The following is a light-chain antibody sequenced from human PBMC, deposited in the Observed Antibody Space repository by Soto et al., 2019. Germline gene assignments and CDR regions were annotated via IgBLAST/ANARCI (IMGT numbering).Light chain of an antibody. CDR3: SSYTTSSTLV. CDR2: EVS. Sequence: QSALTQPASVSGSPGQSITISCTGTNSDVGGYNSVSWYQQHPDKAPKLMIYEVSSRPSGVSGRFSGFKSGNTASLTISGLQSADEADYYCSSYTTSSTLVFGTGTKLTVL. CDR1: NSDVGGYNS. J-gene: IGLJ1*01. V-gene: IGLV2-14*01.